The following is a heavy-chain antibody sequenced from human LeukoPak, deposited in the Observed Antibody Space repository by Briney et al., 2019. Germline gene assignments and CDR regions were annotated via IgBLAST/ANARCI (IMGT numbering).Heavy chain of an antibody. CDR3: AKTRFKEYASGTCFDY. CDR1: GLIFYDYA. V-gene: IGHV3-9*01. D-gene: IGHD3-10*01. CDR2: ISWNSGSV. J-gene: IGHJ4*02. Sequence: GGSLRLSCAASGLIFYDYAMHWVRQVPGKGLEWVSGISWNSGSVGYADSVKGRFTISRDNARNSLYLQMNNLRAEDTGMYYCAKTRFKEYASGTCFDYWGQGTLVTVSS.